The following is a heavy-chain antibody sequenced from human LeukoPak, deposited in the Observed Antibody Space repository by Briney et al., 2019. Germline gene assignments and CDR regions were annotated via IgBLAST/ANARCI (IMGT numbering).Heavy chain of an antibody. CDR2: LYHSDSA. CDR1: GYSISNGYY. Sequence: KSPETLSLTCAVSGYSISNGYYWVWIRQPPGRGLEWIGSLYHSDSAYYNTSLRSRVSMSVDTSKNQFSLTLSFVTAADTAVYYCARQHDSYYYYYIDVWGSGTTVTVSS. V-gene: IGHV4-38-2*01. J-gene: IGHJ6*03. CDR3: ARQHDSYYYYYIDV.